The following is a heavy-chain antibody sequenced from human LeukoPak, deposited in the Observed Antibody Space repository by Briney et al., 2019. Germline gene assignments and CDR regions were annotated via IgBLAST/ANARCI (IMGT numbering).Heavy chain of an antibody. D-gene: IGHD2-15*01. V-gene: IGHV3-7*01. CDR3: ARDLPVVAATPSDY. CDR1: GFTFSSYW. J-gene: IGHJ4*02. Sequence: GGSLRLSCAASGFTFSSYWMSWVRQAPGKGLEWVANIKQDGSEKYYVDSVKGRFTISRDNAKNSLYLQMNSLRAEDTAVYYCARDLPVVAATPSDYWGQGTLVTVSS. CDR2: IKQDGSEK.